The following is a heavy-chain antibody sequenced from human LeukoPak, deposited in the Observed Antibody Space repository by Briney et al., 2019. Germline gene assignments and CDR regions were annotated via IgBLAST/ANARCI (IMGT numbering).Heavy chain of an antibody. CDR1: GYTFTGYY. Sequence: GASVKVSCKASGYTFTGYYMHWVRQAPGQGLEWMGWINPNSGGTNYAQKFQGRVTMTRDTSISTAYMGLSRLRSDDTAVYYCARFPSPYYYDSGVDYWGQGTLVTVSS. CDR3: ARFPSPYYYDSGVDY. D-gene: IGHD3-22*01. CDR2: INPNSGGT. J-gene: IGHJ4*02. V-gene: IGHV1-2*02.